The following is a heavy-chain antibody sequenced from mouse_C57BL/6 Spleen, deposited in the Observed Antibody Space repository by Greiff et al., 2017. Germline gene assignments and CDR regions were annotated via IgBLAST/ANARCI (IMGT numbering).Heavy chain of an antibody. CDR1: GYTFTEYT. J-gene: IGHJ4*01. D-gene: IGHD1-1*01. Sequence: QVQLQQSGAELVKPGASVKLSCKASGYTFTEYTIHWVKQRSGQGLEWIGWFYPGSGSIKYNEKFEDKATLTADKSSSTVYMELSRLTSEDSAVYFCARHEEGYGSRVYAMDYWGQGTSVTVSS. CDR3: ARHEEGYGSRVYAMDY. CDR2: FYPGSGSI. V-gene: IGHV1-62-2*01.